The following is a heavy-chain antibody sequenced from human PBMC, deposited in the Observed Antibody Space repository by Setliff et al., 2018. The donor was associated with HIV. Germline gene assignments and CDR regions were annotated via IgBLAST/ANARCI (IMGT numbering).Heavy chain of an antibody. CDR3: ARERQWLERDYFDY. CDR1: GYSISSGYY. J-gene: IGHJ4*02. Sequence: SETLSLTCAVSGYSISSGYYWGWIRLPPGKGLEWIGSIYHSGSTYYNPSLKSRVTISVDTPKNQFSLKLSSVTAADTAVYYCARERQWLERDYFDYWGQGTLVTVSS. D-gene: IGHD6-19*01. CDR2: IYHSGST. V-gene: IGHV4-38-2*02.